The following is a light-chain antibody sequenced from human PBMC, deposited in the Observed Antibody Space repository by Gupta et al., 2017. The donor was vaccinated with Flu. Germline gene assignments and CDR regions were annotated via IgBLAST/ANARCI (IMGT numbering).Light chain of an antibody. J-gene: IGKJ3*01. V-gene: IGKV3-20*01. CDR1: QSVSSSY. Sequence: VRATLSCRASQSVSSSYLAWYQQKPGQAPRLLIYGASSRATGIPDRFSGSGSGTDFTLTISRLEPEDFAVYYCQQYGRSPFTFGPGTKVDIK. CDR2: GAS. CDR3: QQYGRSPFT.